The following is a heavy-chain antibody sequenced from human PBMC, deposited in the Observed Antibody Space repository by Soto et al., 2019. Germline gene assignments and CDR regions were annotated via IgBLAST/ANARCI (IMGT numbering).Heavy chain of an antibody. D-gene: IGHD6-19*01. V-gene: IGHV3-23*01. CDR2: ISGTGRST. J-gene: IGHJ4*02. CDR1: GFTFINCA. CDR3: AKGNTSGWYFFDY. Sequence: EVQLWESGGGLVQPGGSLRLSCEASGFTFINCAMSWVRQAPGKGLEWVSGISGTGRSTFYADSVEGRFTISRDNSKNTVYLQMNSLRAEDPAVYYCAKGNTSGWYFFDYWGQGTLVTVSS.